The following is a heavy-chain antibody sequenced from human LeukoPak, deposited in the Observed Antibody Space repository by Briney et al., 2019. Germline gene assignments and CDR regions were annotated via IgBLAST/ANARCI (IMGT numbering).Heavy chain of an antibody. CDR3: VRGVGGEYFYFDR. CDR2: ICHSGAA. Sequence: SETLSLTCGVSGDSISSDGHSWSWIRQPPGKGLEWVGYICHSGAAYHNPSFKSRLALSVDTSNNQFSLRLRSVTAADTAVYYCVRGVGGEYFYFDRWGQGALVTVSA. CDR1: GDSISSDGHS. J-gene: IGHJ4*02. V-gene: IGHV4-30-4*07. D-gene: IGHD1-26*01.